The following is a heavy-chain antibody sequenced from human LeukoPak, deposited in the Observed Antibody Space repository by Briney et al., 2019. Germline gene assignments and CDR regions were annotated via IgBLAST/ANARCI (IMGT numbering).Heavy chain of an antibody. CDR3: ARAGYSSSWPSFVY. CDR1: GFTFSTYG. Sequence: GGSLRLSCVASGFTFSTYGMHWVRQAPGRGLEWVAITPYDGSNEYYADTVKGRFTISRDNSKNTLYLQMNSLRAEDTAVYYCARAGYSSSWPSFVYWGQGTLVTVSS. D-gene: IGHD6-13*01. V-gene: IGHV3-30*02. J-gene: IGHJ4*02. CDR2: TPYDGSNE.